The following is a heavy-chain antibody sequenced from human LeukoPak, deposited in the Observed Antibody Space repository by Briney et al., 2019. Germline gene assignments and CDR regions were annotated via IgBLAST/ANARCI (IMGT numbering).Heavy chain of an antibody. J-gene: IGHJ6*03. CDR1: GGTFSSYA. V-gene: IGHV1-69*05. Sequence: SVKVSCKASGGTFSSYAISWVRQAPGQGLEWMGGIIPIFGTANYAQKFQGRVTITTDESTSTAYMELSSLRSEDTAVYYCAVLKAAARPYYYYYYMDVWGKGTTVTVSS. CDR2: IIPIFGTA. CDR3: AVLKAAARPYYYYYYMDV. D-gene: IGHD6-6*01.